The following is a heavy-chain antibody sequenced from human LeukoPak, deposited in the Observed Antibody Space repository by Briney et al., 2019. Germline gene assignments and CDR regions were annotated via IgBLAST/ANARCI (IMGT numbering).Heavy chain of an antibody. Sequence: GGSLRLSCAASGFTFGDYGMSWVRQAPGKGLEWVSGISWNGGSIGYGDSVKGRFTISRDNAKNSLYLQMNSLRVEDTALYYCARGSSGTYYITIDFWGQGTLVTVS. CDR2: ISWNGGSI. CDR3: ARGSSGTYYITIDF. J-gene: IGHJ4*02. D-gene: IGHD3-10*01. V-gene: IGHV3-20*04. CDR1: GFTFGDYG.